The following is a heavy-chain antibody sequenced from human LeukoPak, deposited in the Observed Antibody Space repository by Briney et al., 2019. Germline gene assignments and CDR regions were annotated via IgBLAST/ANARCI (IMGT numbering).Heavy chain of an antibody. CDR2: IYYSGYT. V-gene: IGHV4-59*01. CDR3: ARTTMVRGTYYMDV. Sequence: PSETLSLTCTVSGGSISSYYWSWIRQPPGKGLEWIGYIYYSGYTNYNPSLKSRVTISVDTSKNQFSLKLSSVTAADTAVYYCARTTMVRGTYYMDVWGKGTTVTVSS. D-gene: IGHD3-10*01. CDR1: GGSISSYY. J-gene: IGHJ6*03.